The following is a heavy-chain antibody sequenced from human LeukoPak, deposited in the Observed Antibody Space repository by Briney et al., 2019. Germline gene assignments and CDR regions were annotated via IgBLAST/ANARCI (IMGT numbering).Heavy chain of an antibody. J-gene: IGHJ3*02. CDR1: GGSISSDH. Sequence: PSETLSLTCTVSGGSISSDHWNWIRQPPGKGLEWIGWIYYSGRTYYNPSLKSRVSISVDMSTSQFSMRLTYVTAADTAVYYCARKNDFDIWGQGTLVTVSS. D-gene: IGHD2/OR15-2a*01. V-gene: IGHV4-59*01. CDR3: ARKNDFDI. CDR2: IYYSGRT.